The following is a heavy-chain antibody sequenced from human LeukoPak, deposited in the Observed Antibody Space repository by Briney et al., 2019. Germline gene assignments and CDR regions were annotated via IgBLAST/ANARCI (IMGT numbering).Heavy chain of an antibody. CDR2: ISSGSSYI. CDR3: ARDKDYGDKRLLDY. J-gene: IGHJ4*02. V-gene: IGHV3-21*01. D-gene: IGHD4-23*01. Sequence: GVTLRLSCAASGFTFSSYSMNWVRQAPGKGLEWVSSISSGSSYIYYADSVKGRFTISRDNAKNSLYLQMNSLRAEDTAVYYCARDKDYGDKRLLDYWGQGTLVTVSS. CDR1: GFTFSSYS.